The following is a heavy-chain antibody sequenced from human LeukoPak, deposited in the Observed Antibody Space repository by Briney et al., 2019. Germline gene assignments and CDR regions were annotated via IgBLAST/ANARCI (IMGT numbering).Heavy chain of an antibody. CDR1: GYSFNSYW. Sequence: ESLKISCKGSGYSFNSYWIGWVRQMPGKGLEWMGIIYPGDSDTRYSPSFQGQVTISADKSISTAYLQWSSLRASDTAMYYCARHLPANGYYDSSGPDYWGQGTLVTVSS. CDR3: ARHLPANGYYDSSGPDY. D-gene: IGHD3-22*01. V-gene: IGHV5-51*01. CDR2: IYPGDSDT. J-gene: IGHJ4*02.